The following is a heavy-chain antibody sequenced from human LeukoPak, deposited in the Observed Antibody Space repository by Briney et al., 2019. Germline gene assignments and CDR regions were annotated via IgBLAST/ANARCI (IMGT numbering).Heavy chain of an antibody. Sequence: PGGSLRLSCAASGFTFSSYAMSWVRQAPGKGLEWVSAISGSGGSTYYADSVKGRFTISRDNSKNTLYLQMNSLRAEDTAVYYCAKDQLRYFDWSQTFDIWGQGTMVTVSS. D-gene: IGHD3-9*01. CDR3: AKDQLRYFDWSQTFDI. J-gene: IGHJ3*02. CDR2: ISGSGGST. V-gene: IGHV3-23*01. CDR1: GFTFSSYA.